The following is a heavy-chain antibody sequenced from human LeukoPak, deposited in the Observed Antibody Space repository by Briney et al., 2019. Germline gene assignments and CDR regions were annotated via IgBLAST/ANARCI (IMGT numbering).Heavy chain of an antibody. J-gene: IGHJ4*02. Sequence: SETLSLTCTVSGGSISSYYWSWIRQPPGKGLEWIGYIYYSGSTNYNPSLKSRVTISVDTSKNQFSLKLSSVTAADTAVYYCAREGRSGTTFDYRGQGTLVTVSS. CDR2: IYYSGST. CDR1: GGSISSYY. V-gene: IGHV4-59*01. CDR3: AREGRSGTTFDY. D-gene: IGHD1-14*01.